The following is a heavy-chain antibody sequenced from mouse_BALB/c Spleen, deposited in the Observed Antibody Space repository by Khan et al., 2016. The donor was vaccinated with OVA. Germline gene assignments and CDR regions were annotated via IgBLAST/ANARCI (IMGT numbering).Heavy chain of an antibody. D-gene: IGHD1-1*01. CDR1: DYTFTNYW. J-gene: IGHJ3*01. CDR3: VTHGSSSAWFTY. CDR2: INPSTDYT. V-gene: IGHV1-7*01. Sequence: QVQLQQSGAELAKPGASVKMSCKASDYTFTNYWMHWVKQRPGQGLEWIGYINPSTDYTEYNQKFKDKATLTADKSSSPALMQRSSLTSEDSAVYYCVTHGSSSAWFTYWGQGTLGTVAA.